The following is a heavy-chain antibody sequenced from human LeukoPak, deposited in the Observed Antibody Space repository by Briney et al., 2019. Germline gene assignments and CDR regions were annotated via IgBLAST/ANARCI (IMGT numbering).Heavy chain of an antibody. CDR1: GGSFSGYY. CDR3: ARSRRAVVN. V-gene: IGHV4-34*01. CDR2: INHSGST. Sequence: PSETLSLTCAVYGGSFSGYYWSWIRQPPGKGLEWIGEINHSGSTNYNASLKSRVTISVDTSKNHFSLKLSSVTAADTAVYYCARSRRAVVNWGQGTLVTVSS. J-gene: IGHJ4*02. D-gene: IGHD6-19*01.